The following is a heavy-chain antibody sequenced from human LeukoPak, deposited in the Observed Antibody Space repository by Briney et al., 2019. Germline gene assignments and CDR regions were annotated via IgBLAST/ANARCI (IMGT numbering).Heavy chain of an antibody. D-gene: IGHD3-22*01. V-gene: IGHV3-30*02. CDR2: IRFHGTNI. J-gene: IGHJ4*02. Sequence: GGSLRLSCATSGFTFSSYGMHWVRQTPGKGLEWVAVIRFHGTNIYYADSLKGRFTISRDNSKNTLFLQINNLRAEDTAVYYCARDPTEYYFGSGGYFLDYWGQGTQVTVSS. CDR3: ARDPTEYYFGSGGYFLDY. CDR1: GFTFSSYG.